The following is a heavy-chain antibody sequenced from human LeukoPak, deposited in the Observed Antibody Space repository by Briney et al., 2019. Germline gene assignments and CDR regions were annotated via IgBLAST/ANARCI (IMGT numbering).Heavy chain of an antibody. CDR2: ISSSGSTI. CDR3: AKVPQIVVVVAATTSDY. J-gene: IGHJ4*02. D-gene: IGHD2-15*01. V-gene: IGHV3-11*01. Sequence: GGSLRLSCAASGFTFSDYYMSWIRQAPGKGLEWVSYISSSGSTIYYADSVKGRFTISRDNAKNSLYLQMNSLRAEDTAVYYCAKVPQIVVVVAATTSDYWGQGTLVTVSS. CDR1: GFTFSDYY.